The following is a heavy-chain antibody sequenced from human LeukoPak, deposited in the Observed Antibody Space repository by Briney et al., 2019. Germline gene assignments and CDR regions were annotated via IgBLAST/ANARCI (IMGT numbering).Heavy chain of an antibody. CDR2: IYSGGST. V-gene: IGHV3-53*01. D-gene: IGHD3-22*01. Sequence: PGGSLSLSCAASGFTVSSNYMSWVRQAPGKGLEWVSVIYSGGSTYYADSVKGRFTISRDNSKNTLYLQMNSLRAEDTAVYYCARDHYYDSSGYYRFDYWGQGTLVTVSS. CDR3: ARDHYYDSSGYYRFDY. J-gene: IGHJ4*02. CDR1: GFTVSSNY.